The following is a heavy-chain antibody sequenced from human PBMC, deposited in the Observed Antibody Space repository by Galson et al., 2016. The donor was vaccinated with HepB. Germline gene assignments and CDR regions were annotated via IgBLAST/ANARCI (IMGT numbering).Heavy chain of an antibody. Sequence: SLRLSCAASGFSFGDYVMSWFRQAPGKGLEWVGFIRSEGYGGTTEYAASVKGRFTISRDDSKGIAYLQMNSLKTEDTGIYYCTRDGSYESSGYYGLWWFDPWGQGTLVSVSS. CDR2: IRSEGYGGTT. V-gene: IGHV3-49*03. D-gene: IGHD3-22*01. CDR3: TRDGSYESSGYYGLWWFDP. J-gene: IGHJ5*02. CDR1: GFSFGDYV.